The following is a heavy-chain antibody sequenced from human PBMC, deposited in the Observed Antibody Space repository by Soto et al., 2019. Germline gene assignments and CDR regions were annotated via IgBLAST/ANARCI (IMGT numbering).Heavy chain of an antibody. CDR2: INVGNGNT. Sequence: ASVKVSCKASGYTFTGYAMHWVRQAPGQRLEWVGWINVGNGNTKYSQRFQGRVTITRDTSASTAYMEVSSLRSEDTAVYYCARGPRSGWFFLAYWGQGTLVTVS. D-gene: IGHD6-19*01. V-gene: IGHV1-3*01. CDR1: GYTFTGYA. J-gene: IGHJ4*02. CDR3: ARGPRSGWFFLAY.